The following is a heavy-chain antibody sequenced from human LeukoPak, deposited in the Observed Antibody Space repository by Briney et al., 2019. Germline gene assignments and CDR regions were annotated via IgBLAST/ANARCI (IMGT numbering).Heavy chain of an antibody. CDR1: GFTFSSYA. CDR2: ISGSGGST. Sequence: PGGSLRLSCAASGFTFSSYAMSWVRQAPGKGLEWVSAISGSGGSTYYADSVKGRFTISRDNSKNTLYLQMNSLRAEDTAVYYCAKVGGTPPNTYYYDSRAAFDIWGQGTTVTVSS. CDR3: AKVGGTPPNTYYYDSRAAFDI. J-gene: IGHJ3*02. D-gene: IGHD3-22*01. V-gene: IGHV3-23*01.